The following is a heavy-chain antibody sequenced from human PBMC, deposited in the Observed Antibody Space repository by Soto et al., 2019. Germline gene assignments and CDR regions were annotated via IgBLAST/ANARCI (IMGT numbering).Heavy chain of an antibody. D-gene: IGHD2-15*01. CDR3: ARPWGYSSWFDP. Sequence: SSETLSLTCTVSGGSISSSSYYWGWIRQPPGKGLEWIGSIYYSGSTYYNPSLKSRVTISVDTSKNQFSLKLSSVTAADTAVYYCARPWGYSSWFDPWGQGTLVTVS. J-gene: IGHJ5*02. CDR1: GGSISSSSYY. CDR2: IYYSGST. V-gene: IGHV4-39*01.